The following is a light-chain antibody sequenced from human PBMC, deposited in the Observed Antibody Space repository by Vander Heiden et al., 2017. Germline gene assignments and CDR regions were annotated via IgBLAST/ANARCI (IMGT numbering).Light chain of an antibody. CDR1: STDVGAYNY. Sequence: HSALTQPRPVSGPPGQSVNFCCTGTSTDVGAYNYVSWYQQYPGKAPKLMIYDVSKRPSGVPDRFSGSKSGNTASLTISGLQAEDEADYYCSAFAGYDTYVFGTGTQVTVL. V-gene: IGLV2-11*01. CDR3: SAFAGYDTYV. CDR2: DVS. J-gene: IGLJ1*01.